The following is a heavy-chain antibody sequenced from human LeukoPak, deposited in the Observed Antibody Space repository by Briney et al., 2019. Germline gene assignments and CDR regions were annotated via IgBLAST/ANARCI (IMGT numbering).Heavy chain of an antibody. D-gene: IGHD3-3*01. CDR2: IIPIFGTA. V-gene: IGHV1-69*05. Sequence: GASVKVSCKASGGTFSSYAISWVRQAPGQGLEWMGGIIPIFGTANYAQKLQGRVTMTTDTSTSTAYMELRSLRSDDTAVYYCARDHRQNYDFWSGQLGDWFDPWGQGTLVTVSS. CDR1: GGTFSSYA. J-gene: IGHJ5*02. CDR3: ARDHRQNYDFWSGQLGDWFDP.